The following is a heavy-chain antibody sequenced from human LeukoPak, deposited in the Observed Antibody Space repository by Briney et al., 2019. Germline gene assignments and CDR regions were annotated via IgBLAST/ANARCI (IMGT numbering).Heavy chain of an antibody. CDR1: GFTFSSYA. J-gene: IGHJ4*02. CDR3: AKRNYDSSVFDY. D-gene: IGHD3-22*01. Sequence: GGSLRLSCAASGFTFSSYAMSWVRQAPGKGLEWVSAISGSGGSTYYADSVKGRFTISRDNSKNTLYLQMNSLRAKDTAVYYCAKRNYDSSVFDYWGQGTLVTVSS. CDR2: ISGSGGST. V-gene: IGHV3-23*01.